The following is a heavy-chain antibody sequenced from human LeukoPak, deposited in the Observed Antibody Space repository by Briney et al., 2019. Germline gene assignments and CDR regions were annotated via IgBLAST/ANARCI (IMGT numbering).Heavy chain of an antibody. J-gene: IGHJ4*02. Sequence: ASVKVSCKASGYTFTSYYMHWVRQAPGQGLEWMGIINPSGGSTSYAQKFQGRVTMTRDTSTSTVYKELSSLRSEDTAVYYCARGQSITMVRGVITADYWGQGTLVTVSS. CDR2: INPSGGST. CDR1: GYTFTSYY. CDR3: ARGQSITMVRGVITADY. D-gene: IGHD3-10*01. V-gene: IGHV1-46*01.